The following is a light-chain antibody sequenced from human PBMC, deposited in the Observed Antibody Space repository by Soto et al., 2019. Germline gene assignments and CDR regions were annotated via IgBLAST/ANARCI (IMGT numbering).Light chain of an antibody. CDR1: QSVSSSY. CDR2: GAT. CDR3: QQYGTSSYT. J-gene: IGKJ2*01. Sequence: EIVLTQSPGTLSLSPGERATLSCRASQSVSSSYLAWYQQRPGQAPRLLIYGATGRPTGIPDRFGGSGSGTDFTLTISRREPEDFAVYYCQQYGTSSYTVGQGTKLGI. V-gene: IGKV3-20*01.